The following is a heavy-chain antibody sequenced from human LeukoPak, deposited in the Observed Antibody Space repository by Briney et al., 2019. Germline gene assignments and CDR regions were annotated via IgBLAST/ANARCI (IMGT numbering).Heavy chain of an antibody. Sequence: PSETLSLTCTVSGDSISINYNWGWIRPPPGKGLEWIGSIFYSGATYYSPSLKSRVTISVDTSKNQFSLKLSSMTAADTAVHYCVRHRQWLLFPDYWGQGTLVTVSS. CDR3: VRHRQWLLFPDY. D-gene: IGHD6-19*01. J-gene: IGHJ4*02. V-gene: IGHV4-39*01. CDR2: IFYSGAT. CDR1: GDSISINYN.